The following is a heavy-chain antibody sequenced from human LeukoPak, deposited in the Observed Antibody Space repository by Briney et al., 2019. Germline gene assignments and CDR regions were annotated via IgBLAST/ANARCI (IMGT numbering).Heavy chain of an antibody. Sequence: GSSVTVSFTSSVGTLTKNVISWVRQAPGQGLEGMGGIIPTFCKANYAKKFQGRVTITADESTSTAYMELLSLRSEDTAVYYCARRHCGGDCHSSYYYYYGMDVWGQGTTVTVSS. J-gene: IGHJ6*02. D-gene: IGHD2-21*02. CDR1: VGTLTKNV. CDR2: IIPTFCKA. CDR3: ARRHCGGDCHSSYYYYYGMDV. V-gene: IGHV1-69*01.